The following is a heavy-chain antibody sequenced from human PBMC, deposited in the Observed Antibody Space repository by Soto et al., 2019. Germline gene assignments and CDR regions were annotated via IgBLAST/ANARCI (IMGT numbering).Heavy chain of an antibody. CDR2: IATKSNNYGT. Sequence: GGSLRLSCAASGFSFSASAIHWVRQASGKGLEWVGRIATKSNNYGTVYAASVKGRFTISRDDSKSTADLQMNSLKSEDTAVYYCTRLEDGSARRFDYWGQGTLVTVSS. J-gene: IGHJ4*02. CDR1: GFSFSASA. D-gene: IGHD6-6*01. V-gene: IGHV3-73*01. CDR3: TRLEDGSARRFDY.